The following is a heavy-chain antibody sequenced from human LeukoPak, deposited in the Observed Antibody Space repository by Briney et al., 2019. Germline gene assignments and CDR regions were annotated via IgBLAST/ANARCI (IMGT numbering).Heavy chain of an antibody. Sequence: PGGSLRLSCAASGFTFSSYAMNWVRQPPGKGLEWVSSISSSHIYYADSVRGRFTISRDDAKNSLYLQMNSLRAEDTAVYYCAREPYDSGGGWGQGTLVTVSS. D-gene: IGHD3-22*01. CDR2: ISSSHI. J-gene: IGHJ4*02. CDR1: GFTFSSYA. CDR3: AREPYDSGGG. V-gene: IGHV3-21*06.